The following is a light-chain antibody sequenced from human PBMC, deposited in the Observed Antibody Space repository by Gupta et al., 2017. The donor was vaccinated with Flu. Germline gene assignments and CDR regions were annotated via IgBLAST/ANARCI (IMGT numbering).Light chain of an antibody. CDR3: HLEDT. Sequence: VLTQTPATLSLSTGETATLSCRAAHSISNHFAWYQQKPGQAPSLLIYGASTRAAGVPARFSGSVSGTEFTLTISSLQSEDFAVYYCHLEDTFGQGT. V-gene: IGKV3-15*01. CDR2: GAS. J-gene: IGKJ2*01. CDR1: HSISNH.